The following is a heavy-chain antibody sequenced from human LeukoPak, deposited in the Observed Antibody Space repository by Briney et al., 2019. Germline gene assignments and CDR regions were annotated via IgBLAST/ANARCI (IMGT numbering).Heavy chain of an antibody. J-gene: IGHJ1*01. CDR1: GYTITSYY. CDR2: INPSGGST. CDR3: ARDTGIYDSSGYYKAYFQH. D-gene: IGHD3-22*01. V-gene: IGHV1-46*01. Sequence: GASVKVSCKASGYTITSYYMHWVRQAPGQGLEWMGIINPSGGSTSYAQKFQGRVTMTRDTSTSTVYMELSSLRSEDTAVYYCARDTGIYDSSGYYKAYFQHWGQGTLATVSS.